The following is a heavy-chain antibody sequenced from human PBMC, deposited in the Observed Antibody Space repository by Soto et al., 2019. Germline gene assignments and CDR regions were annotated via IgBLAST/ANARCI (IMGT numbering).Heavy chain of an antibody. CDR2: INPSGGST. Sequence: VSCKASGYTFTSYYMRWVRQAPGQGLEWMGIINPSGGSTSYAQKFQGRVTMTRDTSTSTVYMELSSLRSEDTAVYYCARDLMGDGYNLYYFDYWGQGTLVTVSS. CDR1: GYTFTSYY. CDR3: ARDLMGDGYNLYYFDY. D-gene: IGHD5-12*01. J-gene: IGHJ4*02. V-gene: IGHV1-46*01.